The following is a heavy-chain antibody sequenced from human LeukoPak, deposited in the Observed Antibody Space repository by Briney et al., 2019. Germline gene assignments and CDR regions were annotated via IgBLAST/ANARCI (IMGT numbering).Heavy chain of an antibody. V-gene: IGHV3-23*01. CDR3: AKDLGPLSQYYFDY. D-gene: IGHD3-10*01. J-gene: IGHJ4*02. Sequence: GGTLRLSCAASGFTFSSYGMSWVRQAPGKGLEWVSAISGSGGSTYYADSVKGRFTISRDNSKNTLYLQMSSLRAEDMAVYYCAKDLGPLSQYYFDYWGQGTLVTVSS. CDR1: GFTFSSYG. CDR2: ISGSGGST.